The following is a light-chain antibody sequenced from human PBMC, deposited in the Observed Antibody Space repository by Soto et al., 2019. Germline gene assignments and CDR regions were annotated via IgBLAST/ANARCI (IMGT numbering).Light chain of an antibody. Sequence: IGLTHSAVTLSLSPGERCTLSCRASQSVSSNYLAWYQQKPGQAPRLLIFGASNRATGIPARFSGSGSGKDFTLTITGPDPEDFAVYFRLRYSSSQWKLGQGTKV. J-gene: IGKJ1*01. CDR3: LRYSSSQWK. CDR1: QSVSSNY. CDR2: GAS. V-gene: IGKV3-20*01.